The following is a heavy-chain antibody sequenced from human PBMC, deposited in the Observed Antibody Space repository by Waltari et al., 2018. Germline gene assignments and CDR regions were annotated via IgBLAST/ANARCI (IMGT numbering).Heavy chain of an antibody. D-gene: IGHD3-3*01. CDR2: IYYSGGT. Sequence: QLQLQESGPGLVKPSETLSLTCTVSGGSISSRSYYWGWIRQPPGKGREWIGSIYYSGGTYTNPPLRSGVTISLDTSRNQFSLKRSAVTAADTAVNYFARREKADYDFWGGYYNGMNWFDPWGQGTLVTVSS. J-gene: IGHJ5*02. CDR3: ARREKADYDFWGGYYNGMNWFDP. V-gene: IGHV4-39*01. CDR1: GGSISSRSYY.